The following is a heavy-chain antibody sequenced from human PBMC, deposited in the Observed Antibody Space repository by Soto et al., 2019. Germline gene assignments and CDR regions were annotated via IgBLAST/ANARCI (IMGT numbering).Heavy chain of an antibody. CDR2: IYYSGST. CDR1: GGSISSYY. V-gene: IGHV4-59*08. D-gene: IGHD5-12*01. Sequence: PSETLSLTCTVSGGSISSYYWSWIRQPPGKGLEWIGYIYYSGSTNYNPSLKSRVTISVDTSKNQFSLKLNSVTAADTAVYYCARLTLATSASTLSDYEYYYGMDVWGQGTTVTVSS. CDR3: ARLTLATSASTLSDYEYYYGMDV. J-gene: IGHJ6*02.